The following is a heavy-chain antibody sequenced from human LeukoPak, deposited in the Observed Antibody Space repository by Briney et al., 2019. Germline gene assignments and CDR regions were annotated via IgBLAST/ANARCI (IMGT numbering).Heavy chain of an antibody. J-gene: IGHJ4*02. CDR1: GGSFSGYY. CDR3: ARTQGLYQWLAPYAHYFDY. D-gene: IGHD6-19*01. V-gene: IGHV4-34*01. CDR2: INHSGST. Sequence: PETLSLTCAVYGGSFSGYYWSWIRQPPGKGLEWIGEINHSGSTNYNPSLKSRVTISVDTSKNQFSLKLSSVTAADTAVHYCARTQGLYQWLAPYAHYFDYWGQGTLVTVSS.